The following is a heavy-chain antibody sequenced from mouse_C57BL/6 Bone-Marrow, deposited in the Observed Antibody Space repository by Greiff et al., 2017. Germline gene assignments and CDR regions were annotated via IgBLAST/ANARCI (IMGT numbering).Heavy chain of an antibody. CDR3: ARTIGP. V-gene: IGHV5-12*01. Sequence: EVKVVESGGGLVQPGGSLKLSCAASGFTFSDYYMYWVRQTPEKRLEWVAYISNGGGSTYYPDTVKGRFTISRDNAKNTLYLQMSRLKSEDTAMXYCARTIGPWGQGTSVTVSS. J-gene: IGHJ4*01. CDR1: GFTFSDYY. CDR2: ISNGGGST.